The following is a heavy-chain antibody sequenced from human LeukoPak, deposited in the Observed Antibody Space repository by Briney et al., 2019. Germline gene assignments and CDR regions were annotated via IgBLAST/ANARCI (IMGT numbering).Heavy chain of an antibody. D-gene: IGHD5-24*01. CDR1: GGSFSGYY. V-gene: IGHV4-34*01. Sequence: PETLSLTCAVYGGSFSGYYWSWIRQPPGKGLEWIGEINHSGSTNYNPSLKSRVTISVDTSKNQFSLKLSSVTAADTAVYYCARRDGYNSYHIFDYWGQGTLVTVSS. CDR2: INHSGST. CDR3: ARRDGYNSYHIFDY. J-gene: IGHJ4*02.